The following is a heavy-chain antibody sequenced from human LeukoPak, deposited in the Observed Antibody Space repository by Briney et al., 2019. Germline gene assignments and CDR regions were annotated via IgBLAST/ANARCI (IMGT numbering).Heavy chain of an antibody. CDR1: GGSFSSHH. V-gene: IGHV4-59*11. CDR2: INYSGTT. Sequence: SVTLSLTCTVSGGSFSSHHWSWIRQPPGKGLEWIGYINYSGTTKYNPSLKSRVIMSVDTSKNQFSLRLTSVTAADTAVYYCARGPEGSGSYMCDYWGQGTRVTVSS. D-gene: IGHD3-10*01. J-gene: IGHJ4*02. CDR3: ARGPEGSGSYMCDY.